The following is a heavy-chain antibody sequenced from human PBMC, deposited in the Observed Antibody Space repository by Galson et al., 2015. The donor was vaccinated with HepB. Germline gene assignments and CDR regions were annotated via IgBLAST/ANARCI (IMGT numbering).Heavy chain of an antibody. Sequence: QSGAEVKKPGDSLKISCKVSGYTFTTDWIGWVRQMPGKGLEWMGIIYLADSDTRYSPSFRGQVTISADKSISTAYLQWSSLKASDTAMYYCARQNTVTTGFDPWGQGTLVIVSS. CDR2: IYLADSDT. CDR1: GYTFTTDW. D-gene: IGHD4-17*01. V-gene: IGHV5-51*01. J-gene: IGHJ5*02. CDR3: ARQNTVTTGFDP.